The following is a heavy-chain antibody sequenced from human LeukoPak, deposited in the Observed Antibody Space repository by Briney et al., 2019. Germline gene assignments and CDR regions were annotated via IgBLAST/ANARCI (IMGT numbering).Heavy chain of an antibody. CDR2: IKQDGSEK. CDR3: ATVVPDDYESLRYYYMDV. J-gene: IGHJ6*03. Sequence: GGSLRLSCAASGFTFSSYWVSWVRQAPGKGLEWVANIKQDGSEKYYVDSVKGRFTISRDNAKNSLYLQMNSLRAEDTAVYYCATVVPDDYESLRYYYMDVWGKGTTVTVSS. CDR1: GFTFSSYW. D-gene: IGHD4-17*01. V-gene: IGHV3-7*01.